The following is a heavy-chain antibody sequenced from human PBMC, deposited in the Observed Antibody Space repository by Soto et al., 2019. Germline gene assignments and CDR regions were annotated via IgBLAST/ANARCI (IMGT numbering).Heavy chain of an antibody. D-gene: IGHD3-22*01. CDR3: ARDRLYESNTQYYNYGMYV. CDR2: IAYDGSKK. CDR1: GFTFTSYA. Sequence: LVESGGGVVQPGRSLRVSCAASGFTFTSYAMHWVRQAPVKGLEWVATIAYDGSKKEYTDSVKVRFTISRDNSKNTLYLQMNSLRAEDTAVYYYARDRLYESNTQYYNYGMYVWGQGTTVTVSS. J-gene: IGHJ6*02. V-gene: IGHV3-30-3*01.